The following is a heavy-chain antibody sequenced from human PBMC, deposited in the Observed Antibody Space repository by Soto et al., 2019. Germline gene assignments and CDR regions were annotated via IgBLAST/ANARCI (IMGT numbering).Heavy chain of an antibody. D-gene: IGHD4-17*01. CDR1: GGTFSSYT. Sequence: QVQLVQSGAEVKKPGSSVKVSCKASGGTFSSYTISWVRQAPGQGLEWMGRSIPILGIANYAQKFQGRVTITADKSTSTAYMELSSLRSEDTAVYYCARGYGDYVRYYFDYWGQGTLVTVSS. V-gene: IGHV1-69*02. J-gene: IGHJ4*02. CDR2: SIPILGIA. CDR3: ARGYGDYVRYYFDY.